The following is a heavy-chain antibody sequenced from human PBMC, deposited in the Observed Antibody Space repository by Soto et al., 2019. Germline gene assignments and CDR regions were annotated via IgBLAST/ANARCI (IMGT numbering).Heavy chain of an antibody. V-gene: IGHV3-21*01. CDR2: ISSSSSYI. CDR3: AGKYQLRSNYYYYYMDV. J-gene: IGHJ6*03. D-gene: IGHD2-2*01. Sequence: EVQLVESGGGLVKPGGSLRLSCAASGFTFSSYSMNWVRQAPGKGLEWVSSISSSSSYIYYADSVKGRFTISRDNAKNSLYLQMNSLRAEDTAVYYCAGKYQLRSNYYYYYMDVWVKGTTVTVSS. CDR1: GFTFSSYS.